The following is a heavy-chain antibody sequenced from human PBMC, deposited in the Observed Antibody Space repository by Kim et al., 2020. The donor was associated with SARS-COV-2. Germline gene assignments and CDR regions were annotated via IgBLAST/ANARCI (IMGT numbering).Heavy chain of an antibody. J-gene: IGHJ4*02. Sequence: VKVRFTISRDNSKNTLYLQMNSLRAEDTAVYYCAKDFSTSGSYYKGGFDYWGQGTLVTVSS. V-gene: IGHV3-23*03. D-gene: IGHD1-26*01. CDR3: AKDFSTSGSYYKGGFDY.